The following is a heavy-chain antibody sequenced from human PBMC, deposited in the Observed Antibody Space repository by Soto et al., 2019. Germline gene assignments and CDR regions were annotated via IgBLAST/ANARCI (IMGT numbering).Heavy chain of an antibody. CDR2: IYYSGST. J-gene: IGHJ3*02. CDR3: ARFTILGVVTTDAFDI. D-gene: IGHD3-3*01. Sequence: PSETLSLTCTVSGGSISSYYWSWIRQPPGKGLEWIGYIYYSGSTNYNPSLKSRVTISVDTSKNQFSLKLSSVTAADTAVYYCARFTILGVVTTDAFDIWGQGTMVTVSS. CDR1: GGSISSYY. V-gene: IGHV4-59*08.